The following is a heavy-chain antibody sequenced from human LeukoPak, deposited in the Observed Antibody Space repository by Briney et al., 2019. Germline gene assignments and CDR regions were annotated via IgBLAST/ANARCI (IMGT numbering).Heavy chain of an antibody. CDR2: ISHDGSNK. D-gene: IGHD3-22*01. Sequence: GGSLRLSCAASGFSFSSYGMHWVRQAPGKGLEWVAVISHDGSNKDFADSLKGRFTISRDNSKSTLYLQMNSLRAEDTAVYYCARDFYDSSGYYQVNYWGQGTLVTVS. V-gene: IGHV3-30*03. J-gene: IGHJ4*02. CDR3: ARDFYDSSGYYQVNY. CDR1: GFSFSSYG.